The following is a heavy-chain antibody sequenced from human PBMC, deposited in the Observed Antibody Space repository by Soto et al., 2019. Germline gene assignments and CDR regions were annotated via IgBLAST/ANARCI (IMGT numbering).Heavy chain of an antibody. CDR3: ARGADYYGMDV. V-gene: IGHV4-34*01. CDR1: GGYFSGYY. CDR2: INHSGST. Sequence: QVQLQQWGAGLLKPSETLSLTCAVYGGYFSGYYWSWIRQPPGKGLEWIGEINHSGSTNYNPSLKSRVTISVDTSKNQFSLKLSSVTAADTAVYYCARGADYYGMDVWGQGTTVTVSS. J-gene: IGHJ6*02.